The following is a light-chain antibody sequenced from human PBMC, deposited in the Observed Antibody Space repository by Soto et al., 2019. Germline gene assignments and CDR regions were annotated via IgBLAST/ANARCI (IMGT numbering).Light chain of an antibody. V-gene: IGKV3-11*01. Sequence: EIVVTQSPATLSLSPGEGASLSCMASQNIRTYLAWYQQRPGQVPRLLIYGVSKRAPAIPPRFSGSGSGTDFALSVSGLETEDVATYYCQQRTNSPPWTFGQGTRVELK. CDR2: GVS. CDR1: QNIRTY. J-gene: IGKJ1*01. CDR3: QQRTNSPPWT.